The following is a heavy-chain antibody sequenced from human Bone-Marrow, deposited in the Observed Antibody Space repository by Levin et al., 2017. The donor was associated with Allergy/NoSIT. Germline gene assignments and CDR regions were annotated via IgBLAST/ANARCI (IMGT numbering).Heavy chain of an antibody. Sequence: SCAASGFTFSHYGIHWVRQAPGKGLEWVALISYDGSKKNYGDSVKGRFTISRDNSKNTLYLQMNSLTVEDSAVYYCASSFGDVDYYGMDVWGQGTTVTVSS. CDR3: ASSFGDVDYYGMDV. CDR2: ISYDGSKK. V-gene: IGHV3-30*03. CDR1: GFTFSHYG. J-gene: IGHJ6*02. D-gene: IGHD3-10*01.